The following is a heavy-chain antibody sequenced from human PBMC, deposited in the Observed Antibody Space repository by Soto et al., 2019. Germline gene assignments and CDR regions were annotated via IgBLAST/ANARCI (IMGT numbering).Heavy chain of an antibody. CDR1: GGSISSYY. CDR2: INHSGST. Sequence: PSETLSLTCTVSGGSISSYYWSWILQPPGKGLEWIGEINHSGSTNYNPSLKSRVTISVDTSKNQFSLKLSSVTAADTAVYYCARAQLGVVPAAAYYYYYMDVWGKGTTVTVS. J-gene: IGHJ6*03. V-gene: IGHV4-34*01. D-gene: IGHD2-2*01. CDR3: ARAQLGVVPAAAYYYYYMDV.